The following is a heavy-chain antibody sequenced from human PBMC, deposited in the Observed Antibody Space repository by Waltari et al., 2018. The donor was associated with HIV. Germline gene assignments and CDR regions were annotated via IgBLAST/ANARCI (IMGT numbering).Heavy chain of an antibody. J-gene: IGHJ6*02. Sequence: EVQLVESGGGLVQPGGSLRLSCAASGFTFSSYWRHWVRPDQGKGLVWVSRISSDGSSTSYADSVKGRFTISRDNAKNTLYLQMNSLRAEDTAVYYCASFKIFTLGYGEYYYYGMDVWGQGTTVTVSS. D-gene: IGHD3-3*01. CDR2: ISSDGSST. CDR3: ASFKIFTLGYGEYYYYGMDV. V-gene: IGHV3-74*01. CDR1: GFTFSSYW.